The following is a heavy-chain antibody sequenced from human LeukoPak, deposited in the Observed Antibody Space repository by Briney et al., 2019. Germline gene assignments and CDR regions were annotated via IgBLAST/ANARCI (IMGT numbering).Heavy chain of an antibody. CDR1: GFTFSSYS. D-gene: IGHD6-19*01. CDR2: ISSSSTI. CDR3: ARTGQSSGWYWVYAFDI. Sequence: GGSLGLSCAASGFTFSSYSMNWVRQAPGKGLEWVSYISSSSTIYYADSVKGRFTISRDNAKNSLYLQMNSLRAEDTAVYYCARTGQSSGWYWVYAFDIWGQGTMVTVSS. J-gene: IGHJ3*02. V-gene: IGHV3-48*01.